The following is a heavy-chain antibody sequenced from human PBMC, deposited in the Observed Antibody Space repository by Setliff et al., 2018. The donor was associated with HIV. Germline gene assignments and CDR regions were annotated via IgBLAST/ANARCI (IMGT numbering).Heavy chain of an antibody. V-gene: IGHV1-18*01. Sequence: ASVKVSCKAYGYTFTSFGISWVRQAPGQGLEWMGWISAYNGKTNYAQKFQGRATMTTDTSTNTAYMELRSLRADDTALYYCARGFASWYGGGGSGYWGQGTLVTVSS. CDR2: ISAYNGKT. CDR1: GYTFTSFG. D-gene: IGHD6-13*01. CDR3: ARGFASWYGGGGSGY. J-gene: IGHJ4*02.